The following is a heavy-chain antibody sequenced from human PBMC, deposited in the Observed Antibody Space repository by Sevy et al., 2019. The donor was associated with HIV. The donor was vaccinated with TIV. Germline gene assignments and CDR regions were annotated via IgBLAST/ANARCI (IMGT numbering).Heavy chain of an antibody. Sequence: ASVKVSCKASGYTLTTYYMHWVRQVPGQGLEWMGIINPSGGNTNYAQKFQGRVTTTRDTSTSTVYMELSRLRSEDTAVYYCARALEIYRSSGYWFDPWGQGTLVTVSS. J-gene: IGHJ5*02. CDR2: INPSGGNT. CDR3: ARALEIYRSSGYWFDP. D-gene: IGHD6-6*01. CDR1: GYTLTTYY. V-gene: IGHV1-46*01.